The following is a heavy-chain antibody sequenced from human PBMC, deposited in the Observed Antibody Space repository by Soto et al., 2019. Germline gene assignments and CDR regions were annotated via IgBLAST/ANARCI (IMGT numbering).Heavy chain of an antibody. CDR1: GYTFTGYG. CDR3: ARDHCSSTSCYAGWANYYYYGMDV. V-gene: IGHV1-18*01. Sequence: ASVKVSCKASGYTFTGYGISWVRQAPGQGLEWMGWISAYNGNTNYAQKLQGRVTMTTDTSTSTAYMELRSLRSDDTAVYYCARDHCSSTSCYAGWANYYYYGMDVWGQGTTVTVSS. J-gene: IGHJ6*02. D-gene: IGHD2-2*01. CDR2: ISAYNGNT.